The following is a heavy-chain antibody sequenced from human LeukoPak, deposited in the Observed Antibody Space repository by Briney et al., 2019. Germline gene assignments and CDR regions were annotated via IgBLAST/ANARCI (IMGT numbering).Heavy chain of an antibody. CDR1: GFTFSSYS. J-gene: IGHJ3*02. CDR3: ARDGGRTGYYYDSSGAPLFDHDAFDI. CDR2: ISSSSSTI. Sequence: PGGSLRLSCAASGFTFSSYSMNWVRQAPGKGLEWVSYISSSSSTIYYADSVKGRFTISRDNAKNSLYLQMNSLRDEDTAVYYCARDGGRTGYYYDSSGAPLFDHDAFDIWSQGTMVTVSS. V-gene: IGHV3-48*02. D-gene: IGHD3-22*01.